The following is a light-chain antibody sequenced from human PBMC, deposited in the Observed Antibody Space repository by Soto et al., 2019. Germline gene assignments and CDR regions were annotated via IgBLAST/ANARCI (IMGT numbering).Light chain of an antibody. Sequence: QSVLTQPASVSGSPGQSITISCTGTSSDVGGYNYVSWYQQHPVKAPKLMIYDVTNRPSGVSDRSSGSKSGNTASLTISGLQAEDEADYYCSSYTSSSTPYVFGTGTKATVL. V-gene: IGLV2-14*01. CDR2: DVT. J-gene: IGLJ1*01. CDR3: SSYTSSSTPYV. CDR1: SSDVGGYNY.